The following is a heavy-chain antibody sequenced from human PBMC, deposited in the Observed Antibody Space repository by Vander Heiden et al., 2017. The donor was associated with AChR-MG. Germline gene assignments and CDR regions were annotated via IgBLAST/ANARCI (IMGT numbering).Heavy chain of an antibody. CDR3: ARDLATAPYNWFDP. CDR2: IYAGGSN. CDR1: GGSISTYQ. J-gene: IGHJ5*02. V-gene: IGHV4-4*07. D-gene: IGHD5-18*01. Sequence: QVQLQESGPGLVKPSETLSLTCSVSGGSISTYQWSWIRPPAGKGLEWIGIIYAGGSNNYKPARKSRVTMSLDTSKNQFSLILTSVTAADTAVYYFARDLATAPYNWFDPWGQGTLVTVSS.